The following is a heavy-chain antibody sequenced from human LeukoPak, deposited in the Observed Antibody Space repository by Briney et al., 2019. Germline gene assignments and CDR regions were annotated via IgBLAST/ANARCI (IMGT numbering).Heavy chain of an antibody. CDR1: GFSLSTSGVG. Sequence: SGPTLANPTQTLTLTCTFSGFSLSTSGVGVGWIRQPPGKALEWLALIYWNDDKRYSPSLKSRLTITKDTSKNQVVLTMTNMDPVDTATYYCAHSGLLWFGDPTGWFDPWGQGTLVTVSS. J-gene: IGHJ5*02. V-gene: IGHV2-5*01. CDR3: AHSGLLWFGDPTGWFDP. D-gene: IGHD3-10*01. CDR2: IYWNDDK.